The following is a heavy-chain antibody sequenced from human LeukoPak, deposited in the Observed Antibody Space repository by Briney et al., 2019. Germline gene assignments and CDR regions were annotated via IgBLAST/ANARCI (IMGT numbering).Heavy chain of an antibody. CDR3: AKDRQPGKDSGSYNDY. D-gene: IGHD1-26*01. Sequence: PGGSLRLSCAASRFTFSSYGMHWVRQAPGKGLEWVAVISYDGSNKYYADSVQGRFTISRDNSKNTLYLQMNSLRAEDTAVYYCAKDRQPGKDSGSYNDYWGQGTLVTVSS. CDR2: ISYDGSNK. J-gene: IGHJ4*02. CDR1: RFTFSSYG. V-gene: IGHV3-30*18.